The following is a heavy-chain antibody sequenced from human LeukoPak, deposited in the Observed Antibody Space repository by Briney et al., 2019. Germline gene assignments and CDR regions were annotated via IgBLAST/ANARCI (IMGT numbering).Heavy chain of an antibody. CDR1: GFTFSSYS. Sequence: GGSLRLSCAASGFTFSSYSMIWVRQAPGKGLEWVSSISSSSSYIYYADSVKGRFTISRDNAKNSLYLQMNSLRAEDTAVYYCARGVDTAMVFDYWGQGTLVTVSS. J-gene: IGHJ4*02. CDR3: ARGVDTAMVFDY. CDR2: ISSSSSYI. D-gene: IGHD5-18*01. V-gene: IGHV3-21*01.